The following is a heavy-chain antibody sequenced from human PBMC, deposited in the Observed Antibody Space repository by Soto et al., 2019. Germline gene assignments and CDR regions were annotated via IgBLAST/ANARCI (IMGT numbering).Heavy chain of an antibody. CDR1: GFTFNSYS. V-gene: IGHV3-48*01. CDR2: ISPSSSTI. D-gene: IGHD4-17*01. Sequence: EVQLVESGGGLVQPGGSLRLSCAASGFTFNSYSMNWARQAPGKGLEWISYISPSSSTIYDADSVKGRFTISRDNAKNSLYLQMNILRAEDTAVYYCARAKHVYGDYDGIDYWGPGTLVTVSS. CDR3: ARAKHVYGDYDGIDY. J-gene: IGHJ4*02.